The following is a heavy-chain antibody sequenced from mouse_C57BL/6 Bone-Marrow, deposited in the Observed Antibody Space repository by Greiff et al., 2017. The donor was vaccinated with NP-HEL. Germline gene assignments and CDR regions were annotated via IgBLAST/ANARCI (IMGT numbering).Heavy chain of an antibody. CDR3: ATYYYGSSYSFYWYFDV. CDR1: GYTFTDYY. V-gene: IGHV1-76*01. Sequence: VQLVESGAELVRPGASVKLSCKASGYTFTDYYINWVKQRPGQGLEWIARIYPGSGNTYYNEKFKGKATLTAEKSSSTAYMQLSSLTSEDSAVYFCATYYYGSSYSFYWYFDVWGTGTTVTVSS. J-gene: IGHJ1*03. D-gene: IGHD1-1*01. CDR2: IYPGSGNT.